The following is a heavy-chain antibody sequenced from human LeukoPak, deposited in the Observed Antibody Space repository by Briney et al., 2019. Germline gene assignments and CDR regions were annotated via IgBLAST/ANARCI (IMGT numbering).Heavy chain of an antibody. CDR1: GFTFSIYW. CDR2: INSDASST. J-gene: IGHJ4*02. Sequence: GGSLRLSCAASGFTFSIYWMHWVRQAPGKGLVWVSRINSDASSTTYADSVKGRFTISRDTARNTLYLQMNSLRAEDTAVYYCARVGCSYGSYYFDYWGQGTLVTVSS. D-gene: IGHD5-18*01. V-gene: IGHV3-74*01. CDR3: ARVGCSYGSYYFDY.